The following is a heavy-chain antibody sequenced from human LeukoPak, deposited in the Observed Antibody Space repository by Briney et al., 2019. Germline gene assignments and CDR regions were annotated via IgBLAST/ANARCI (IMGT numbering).Heavy chain of an antibody. Sequence: SVKVSCKASGYTFTGYYMYWVRQAPGQGLEWMGWINLNSGGTKYAQNFQDRVTMTRDTSISTAYMELSRLRSDDTAVYYCASGNNYDSSAYFYSDYWGQGTLVTVPS. V-gene: IGHV1-2*02. CDR1: GYTFTGYY. J-gene: IGHJ4*02. CDR3: ASGNNYDSSAYFYSDY. CDR2: INLNSGGT. D-gene: IGHD3-22*01.